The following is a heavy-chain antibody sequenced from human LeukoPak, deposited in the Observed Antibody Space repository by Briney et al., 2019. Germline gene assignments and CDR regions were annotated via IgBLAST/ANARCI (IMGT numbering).Heavy chain of an antibody. Sequence: GGSLGLSCAASGFTFDDYAMHWLRPAPAKDLDWVSGISWNSGTIGYADSVKGRFTISRDNAKNSLYLQMNSLRADDRALYYCAKDISGYYYGSGSPDYWGRGTLVTVSS. V-gene: IGHV3-9*01. D-gene: IGHD3-10*01. CDR3: AKDISGYYYGSGSPDY. J-gene: IGHJ4*02. CDR2: ISWNSGTI. CDR1: GFTFDDYA.